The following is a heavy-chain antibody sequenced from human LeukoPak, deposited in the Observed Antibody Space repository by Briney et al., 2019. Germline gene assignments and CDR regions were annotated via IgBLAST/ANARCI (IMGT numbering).Heavy chain of an antibody. D-gene: IGHD3-10*01. CDR2: IYSGGAT. J-gene: IGHJ4*02. CDR3: ARDNPHCTGSGMADY. Sequence: GGSLRLTCAASGITVIDSYLSWVRQAPGKGLEWVSVIYSGGATYYADSVKGRFTISRESSTNTVYLQMNNLRAEDTAVYYCARDNPHCTGSGMADYWGQGTLVTVSS. V-gene: IGHV3-66*01. CDR1: GITVIDSY.